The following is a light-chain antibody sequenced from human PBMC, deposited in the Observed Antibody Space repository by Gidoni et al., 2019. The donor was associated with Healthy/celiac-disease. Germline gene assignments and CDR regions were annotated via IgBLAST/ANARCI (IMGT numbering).Light chain of an antibody. Sequence: QSALPHSATLPPSPGQLITLSCTGTSSDVGSYNLVSWYQQHPGKAPKLMIYEGSKRPSGVSNRFSGSKSGNTASLTISGLQAEDEADYYCCSYAGSSTFAVFGGGTKLTVL. CDR2: EGS. CDR1: SSDVGSYNL. CDR3: CSYAGSSTFAV. V-gene: IGLV2-23*03. J-gene: IGLJ3*02.